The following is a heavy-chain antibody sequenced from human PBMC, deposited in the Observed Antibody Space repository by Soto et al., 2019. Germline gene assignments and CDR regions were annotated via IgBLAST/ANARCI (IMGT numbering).Heavy chain of an antibody. D-gene: IGHD6-19*01. V-gene: IGHV3-23*01. CDR1: GFTFSSYA. CDR2: ISGSGGST. J-gene: IGHJ4*02. CDR3: AKDIAVADSFDY. Sequence: EVQLLESGGGLVQPGGSLRLSCAASGFTFSSYAMSWVRQAPGKGLEWVSAISGSGGSTYYADSVKGRFTISRDNSKNKLYMQMNSMRAEDTAVYYCAKDIAVADSFDYWGQGTLVTVSS.